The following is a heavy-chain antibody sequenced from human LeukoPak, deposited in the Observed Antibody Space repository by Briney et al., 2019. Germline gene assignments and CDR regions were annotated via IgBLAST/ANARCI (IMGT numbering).Heavy chain of an antibody. Sequence: GGSLRLSCAASGFTVSSNYMSWVRQAPGKGLEWVSAIYSGGSTYYADSVKGRFTISRHNSKNTLYLQMNSLRAEDTAVYYCARAPEWLIFDYWGQGTLVTVSS. CDR2: IYSGGST. V-gene: IGHV3-53*04. J-gene: IGHJ4*02. D-gene: IGHD6-19*01. CDR3: ARAPEWLIFDY. CDR1: GFTVSSNY.